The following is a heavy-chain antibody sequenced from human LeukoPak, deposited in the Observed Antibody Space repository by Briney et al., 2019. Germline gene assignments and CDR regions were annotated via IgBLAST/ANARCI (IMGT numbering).Heavy chain of an antibody. V-gene: IGHV3-15*01. CDR3: ATDGGLTTVTTYADFDY. J-gene: IGHJ4*02. D-gene: IGHD4-17*01. CDR1: GFSFNDAW. CDR2: IKSKTEGGAT. Sequence: PGGSLRLSCAASGFSFNDAWMSWVRQASGKGLEWVGRIKSKTEGGATDYAAPVKGRFTISRDDSKNTVYLQMNSLKTDDTAVYYCATDGGLTTVTTYADFDYWGQGSLVTVSS.